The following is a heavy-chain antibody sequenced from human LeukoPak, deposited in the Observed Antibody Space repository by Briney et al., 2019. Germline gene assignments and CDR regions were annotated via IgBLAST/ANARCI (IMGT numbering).Heavy chain of an antibody. J-gene: IGHJ4*02. CDR3: ASITMVRGVIIGYPFDY. CDR1: GGTFSSYA. CDR2: IIPIFGTA. D-gene: IGHD3-10*01. Sequence: ASVKVSCKASGGTFSSYAISWVRQAPGRGLEWMGGIIPIFGTANYAQKFQGRVTITTDESTSTAYMELSSLRSEDTAVYYCASITMVRGVIIGYPFDYWGQGTLVTVSS. V-gene: IGHV1-69*05.